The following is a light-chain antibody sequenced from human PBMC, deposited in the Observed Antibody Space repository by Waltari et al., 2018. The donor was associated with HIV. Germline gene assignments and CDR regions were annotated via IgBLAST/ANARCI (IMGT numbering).Light chain of an antibody. V-gene: IGLV3-1*01. CDR3: QAWDSSTVV. CDR1: KLGDQY. Sequence: SYELTQPPSVSVSPGQTASITCSGDKLGDQYACWYQQKPGQSPVLVIYQDRKRPSGIPERFSGSNSGNTATLTISGTQAMDEADYYCQAWDSSTVVFGGGTKLTVL. J-gene: IGLJ2*01. CDR2: QDR.